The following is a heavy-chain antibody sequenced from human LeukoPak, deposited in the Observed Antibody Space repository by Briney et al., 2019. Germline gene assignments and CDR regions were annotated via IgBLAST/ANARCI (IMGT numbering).Heavy chain of an antibody. D-gene: IGHD3-10*02. V-gene: IGHV3-30*02. J-gene: IGHJ6*04. CDR2: MRYDGSNR. Sequence: GGSLRLSCAASGFTFSSYGMHWVRQAPGKGLEWVAFMRYDGSNRNYADSVKGRFTISRDNSKNTLYLQMNSLRAEDTAVYYCAELGITMIGGVWGKGTTVTISS. CDR1: GFTFSSYG. CDR3: AELGITMIGGV.